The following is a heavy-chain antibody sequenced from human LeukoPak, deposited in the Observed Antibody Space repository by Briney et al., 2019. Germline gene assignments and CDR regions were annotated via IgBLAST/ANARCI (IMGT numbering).Heavy chain of an antibody. CDR2: ISTGDST. Sequence: GGSLRLSCAASGFTFSSYSMNWVRQAPGKGLEWVSHISTGDSTYYPDSVKGRFTVSRDRSKNTLYLQMNSLRADDTAVYYCAKGLSESIYDALDSWGPGTLVTVSS. J-gene: IGHJ4*02. D-gene: IGHD1-26*01. CDR1: GFTFSSYS. V-gene: IGHV3-23*01. CDR3: AKGLSESIYDALDS.